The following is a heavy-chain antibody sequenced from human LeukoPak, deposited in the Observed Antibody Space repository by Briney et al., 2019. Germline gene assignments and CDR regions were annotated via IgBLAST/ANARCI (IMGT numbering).Heavy chain of an antibody. Sequence: PSETLSLTCTVSGASISSSTYYWAWIRQPPGKSLEWTGSIYSSGLTYYHPSLKSRLTISSDTSNNQFSLKLSSVTAADTAVYYCARARYSSSWPIVKYYCYMDVWGKGTTVTISS. CDR1: GASISSSTYY. CDR3: ARARYSSSWPIVKYYCYMDV. D-gene: IGHD6-13*01. CDR2: IYSSGLT. V-gene: IGHV4-39*07. J-gene: IGHJ6*03.